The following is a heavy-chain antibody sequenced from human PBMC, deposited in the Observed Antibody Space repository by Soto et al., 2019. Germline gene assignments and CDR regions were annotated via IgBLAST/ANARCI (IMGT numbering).Heavy chain of an antibody. CDR2: ISSSSSTI. D-gene: IGHD6-19*01. V-gene: IGHV3-11*01. CDR3: AIEVAGTVP. Sequence: QVQLVESGGGLVKPGGSLRLSCAASGFTFSDYYMSWIRQAPGKGLEWVSYISSSSSTIYNAESVKGRFTISREKSKNSLYLQMNRLGAEDTAVYYCAIEVAGTVPWGQGTLVTVSS. CDR1: GFTFSDYY. J-gene: IGHJ5*02.